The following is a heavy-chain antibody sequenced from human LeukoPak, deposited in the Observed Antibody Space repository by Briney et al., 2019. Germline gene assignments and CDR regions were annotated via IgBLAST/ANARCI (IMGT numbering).Heavy chain of an antibody. D-gene: IGHD6-13*01. CDR1: GYTFTSYY. J-gene: IGHJ6*03. CDR3: ARGAPGQQLVRDYYYYYYMDV. V-gene: IGHV1-46*01. CDR2: INPSGGST. Sequence: ASVKVSCKASGYTFTSYYMHWVRQAPGQGLEWMGIINPSGGSTSYAQKFQGRVTMTRDMSTSTAYMELRSLRSDDTAVYYCARGAPGQQLVRDYYYYYYMDVWGKGTTVTISS.